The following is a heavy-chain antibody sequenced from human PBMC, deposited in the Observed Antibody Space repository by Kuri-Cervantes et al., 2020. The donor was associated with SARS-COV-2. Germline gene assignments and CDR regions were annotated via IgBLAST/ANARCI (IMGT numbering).Heavy chain of an antibody. CDR1: GFTVNSNF. D-gene: IGHD6-13*01. J-gene: IGHJ4*02. V-gene: IGHV3-66*02. CDR3: ATESSSWYGGSFDY. Sequence: GGSLRLSCAASGFTVNSNFMIWVRQAPGKGLEWVLVVCSGVTTYYADSVKGRFTISRDNSKNTLHLQMNSLRAEDTAVYYCATESSSWYGGSFDYWGQGTLVTVSS. CDR2: VCSGVTT.